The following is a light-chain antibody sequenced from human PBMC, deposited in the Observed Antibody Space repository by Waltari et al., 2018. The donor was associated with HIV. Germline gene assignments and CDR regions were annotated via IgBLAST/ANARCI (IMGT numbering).Light chain of an antibody. CDR3: SSYTTTNTVV. CDR1: SSAISTYSF. CDR2: DVD. V-gene: IGLV2-14*03. J-gene: IGLJ2*01. Sequence: QSALTQPASVSGSPGQSITISCPGTSSAISTYSFVSWYQKHPDKAPKLLIYDVDNRPSGVSMRFSGSKSGDTASLTISSIQADDEADYYCSSYTTTNTVVFGGGTKFTVL.